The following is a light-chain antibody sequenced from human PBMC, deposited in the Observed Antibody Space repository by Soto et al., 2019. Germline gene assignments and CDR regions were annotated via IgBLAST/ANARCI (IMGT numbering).Light chain of an antibody. CDR1: QSVSNN. Sequence: EIVLTQSPGALSLSPGERATLSCRAIQSVSNNYLAWYQQKPGQAPRLLIYGASNRATGIPARFSGSGSGTEFTLTISSLQSEDFAVYFCQQYNIWPPWTFGQGTKVDIK. J-gene: IGKJ1*01. CDR2: GAS. CDR3: QQYNIWPPWT. V-gene: IGKV3D-15*01.